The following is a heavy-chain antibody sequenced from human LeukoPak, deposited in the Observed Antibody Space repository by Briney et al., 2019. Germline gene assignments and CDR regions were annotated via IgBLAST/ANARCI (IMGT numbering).Heavy chain of an antibody. D-gene: IGHD1-26*01. CDR1: GFTFSSYW. V-gene: IGHV3-74*01. Sequence: GGSLRLSCAASGFTFSSYWMHWVRQAPGKGLVCVSRINSDGSSTSYADSVKGRFTISRDNAKNTLYLQMNSLRAEDTAVYYCARGYSPTIPLYYYYGMDVWGKGTTVTVSS. J-gene: IGHJ6*04. CDR2: INSDGSST. CDR3: ARGYSPTIPLYYYYGMDV.